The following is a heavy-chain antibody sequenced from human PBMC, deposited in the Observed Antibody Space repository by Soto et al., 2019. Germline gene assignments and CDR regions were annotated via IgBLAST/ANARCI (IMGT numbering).Heavy chain of an antibody. CDR3: ARDFERVKYGSGSYYSYYFDY. CDR1: GFTFSSYA. Sequence: GGSLRLSCAASGFTFSSYAMHWVRQAPGKGLEWVAVIWYDGSNKYYADSVKGRFTISRDNSKNTLYLQMNSLRAEDTAVYYCARDFERVKYGSGSYYSYYFDYWGQGTLVTVSS. D-gene: IGHD3-10*01. CDR2: IWYDGSNK. V-gene: IGHV3-33*08. J-gene: IGHJ4*02.